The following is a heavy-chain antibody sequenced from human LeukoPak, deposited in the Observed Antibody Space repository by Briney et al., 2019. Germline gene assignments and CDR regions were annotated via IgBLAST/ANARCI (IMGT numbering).Heavy chain of an antibody. V-gene: IGHV3-23*01. CDR3: AKDAKPYYYDSSGYYYAGAFDI. CDR1: GFTFSSYA. Sequence: GGSRRLSCAASGFTFSSYAMSWVRQAPGKGLEWVSAISGSGGSTYYADSVKGRFTISRDNSKNTLHLQMNSLRAEDTAVYYCAKDAKPYYYDSSGYYYAGAFDIWGQGTMVTVSS. CDR2: ISGSGGST. J-gene: IGHJ3*02. D-gene: IGHD3-22*01.